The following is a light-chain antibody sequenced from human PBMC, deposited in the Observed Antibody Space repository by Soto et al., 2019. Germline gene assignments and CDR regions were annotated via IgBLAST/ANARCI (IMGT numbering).Light chain of an antibody. J-gene: IGKJ1*01. Sequence: EFVLTQSPGTLSLSPGERATLSCRASQSVSSSYLAWYQQKPGQAPRLLIYGASSRATGIPDRFSGSGSGTDFTLTISRLEPEDFAVYYCQQYETFGQGTKVEIK. CDR1: QSVSSSY. CDR2: GAS. V-gene: IGKV3-20*01. CDR3: QQYET.